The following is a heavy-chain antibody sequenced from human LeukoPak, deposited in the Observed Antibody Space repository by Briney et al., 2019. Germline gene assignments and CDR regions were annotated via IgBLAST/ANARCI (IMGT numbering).Heavy chain of an antibody. Sequence: PGGSLRLSCAASGFTFGSYWMYWARQPPGKGLMYVSRINNDGGGTTYTDSVKGRFTISRDNAKSGVSLQMNRLRVEDTAMYYCARGGPDHAFDIWAQGTTVTVSS. V-gene: IGHV3-74*01. J-gene: IGHJ3*02. CDR3: ARGGPDHAFDI. CDR1: GFTFGSYW. CDR2: INNDGGGT. D-gene: IGHD1-14*01.